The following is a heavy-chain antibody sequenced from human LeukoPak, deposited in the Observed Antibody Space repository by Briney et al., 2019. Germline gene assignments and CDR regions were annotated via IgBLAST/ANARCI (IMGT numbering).Heavy chain of an antibody. J-gene: IGHJ4*02. CDR3: ARDETSGSYYYYFDS. CDR2: IWPDGSHK. CDR1: GFTFSTYG. Sequence: GGSLRLSCAASGFTFSTYGMHWVRQAPGKGLEWVAVIWPDGSHKYYADSVKGRFTISRDNSKNTLYLQMNSLRAEDTAVYYCARDETSGSYYYYFDSWGQRTLVTVSS. V-gene: IGHV3-33*01. D-gene: IGHD1-26*01.